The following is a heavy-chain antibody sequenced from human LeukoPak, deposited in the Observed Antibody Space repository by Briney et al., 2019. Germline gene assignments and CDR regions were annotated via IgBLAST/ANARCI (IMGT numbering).Heavy chain of an antibody. V-gene: IGHV3-30*03. CDR1: GFTFRSYG. CDR2: ISYDGSNK. J-gene: IGHJ6*02. Sequence: GGSLRLSCAASGFTFRSYGMHWVRQAPGKGLEWVAVISYDGSNKYYADSVKGRFTISRDNSKNTLYLQMNSLRAEDTAVYYCARDLGELLDGRDVWGQGTTVTVSS. CDR3: ARDLGELLDGRDV. D-gene: IGHD1-26*01.